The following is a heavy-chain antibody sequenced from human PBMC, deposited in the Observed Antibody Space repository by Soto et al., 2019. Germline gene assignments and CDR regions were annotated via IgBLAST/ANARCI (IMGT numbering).Heavy chain of an antibody. Sequence: EVQLVESGGGLVQPRGSLRLSCSASGFAFSSYAMHWVRQAPGKGLEYVSAISSNGGSTYYADSVKGRFTISRDNSKNTLYLQMSSLRAEDTAVYYCVKLVYGSGSYHYWGQGTLVTVSS. CDR2: ISSNGGST. CDR3: VKLVYGSGSYHY. CDR1: GFAFSSYA. D-gene: IGHD3-10*01. J-gene: IGHJ4*02. V-gene: IGHV3-64D*06.